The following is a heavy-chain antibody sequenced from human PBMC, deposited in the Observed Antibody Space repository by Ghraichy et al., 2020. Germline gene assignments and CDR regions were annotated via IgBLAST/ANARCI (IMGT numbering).Heavy chain of an antibody. V-gene: IGHV3-23*01. CDR1: GFIFSNYV. CDR3: AKYGDGYFYAFDY. D-gene: IGHD3-22*01. CDR2: ISGSGVST. J-gene: IGHJ4*02. Sequence: GGSLRLSCAASGFIFSNYVMSWVRQAPGKGLEWVSGISGSGVSTYYADSVKGRFTISRDNSKNTLFLQMNSLRAEDTAVYYCAKYGDGYFYAFDYWAREPWSPSPQ.